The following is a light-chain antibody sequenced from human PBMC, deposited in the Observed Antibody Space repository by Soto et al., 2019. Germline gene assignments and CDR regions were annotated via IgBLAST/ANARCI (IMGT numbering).Light chain of an antibody. V-gene: IGKV3-15*01. J-gene: IGKJ5*01. CDR3: QQYNAWPGT. CDR2: GAS. CDR1: QSVSNN. Sequence: EIVLPQSPATLSLSPGERATLSCRASQSVSNNLAWYQQKPGQAPRLLIYGASTRATDIPARFSGSGSGTQFTLTISSLQSEDFGTYYCQQYNAWPGTFGQGTRLEIK.